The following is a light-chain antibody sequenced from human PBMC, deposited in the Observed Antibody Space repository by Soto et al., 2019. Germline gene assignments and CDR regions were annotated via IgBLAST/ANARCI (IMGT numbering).Light chain of an antibody. Sequence: QSVLTQPPSASGTPGQKVTISCSGSRSDLGSNPFNWYQLLPAAAPTLLIYSNKHRPSGGPHRFSGSNSGISASLAISGLQCEDEATYYCSSLDDSLYGPVFGGGTKLTVL. J-gene: IGLJ2*01. V-gene: IGLV1-44*01. CDR3: SSLDDSLYGPV. CDR2: SNK. CDR1: RSDLGSNP.